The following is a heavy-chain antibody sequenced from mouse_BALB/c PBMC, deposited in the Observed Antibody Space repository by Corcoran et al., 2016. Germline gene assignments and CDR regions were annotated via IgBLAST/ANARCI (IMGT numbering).Heavy chain of an antibody. CDR1: GFNIKDTY. CDR2: IDPANGNT. V-gene: IGHV14-3*02. J-gene: IGHJ4*01. Sequence: EVQLQQSGAELVKPGASVKLSCTASGFNIKDTYMHWVKQRPEQGLEWIGRIDPANGNTKYDPKFQGKATITADTSSNTAYLQLSSLTSEDTAVYFCARWRGNYAMDYWGQGTSVTVSS. CDR3: ARWRGNYAMDY.